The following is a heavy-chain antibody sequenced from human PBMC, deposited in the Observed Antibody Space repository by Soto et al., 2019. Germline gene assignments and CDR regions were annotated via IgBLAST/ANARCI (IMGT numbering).Heavy chain of an antibody. J-gene: IGHJ3*02. CDR1: GFSFSDHY. V-gene: IGHV3-72*01. Sequence: GGSLRLSCAASGFSFSDHYMDWVRQAPGKGLEWVGRTRNRANRYTTEYAASVKGRFTISRDDSKNSLYLQMNSLETEDTAVYYCTRVRSSTWGTSAFYTLGQGIIVTVSS. D-gene: IGHD6-13*01. CDR2: TRNRANRYTT. CDR3: TRVRSSTWGTSAFYT.